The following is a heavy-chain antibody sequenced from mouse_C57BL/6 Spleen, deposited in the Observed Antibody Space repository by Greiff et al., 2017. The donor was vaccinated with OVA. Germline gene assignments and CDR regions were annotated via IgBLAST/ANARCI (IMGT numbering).Heavy chain of an antibody. J-gene: IGHJ4*01. CDR3: ARRVYGNEGAMDY. V-gene: IGHV1-18*01. D-gene: IGHD2-1*01. CDR1: GYTFTDYN. Sequence: DVQLQESGPELVKPGASVKIPCKASGYTFTDYNMDWVKQSPGQSLEWIGDINPNNGGTIYNQKFQGKATLTVDKSSTTAYMELRSLTSADTAVYYCARRVYGNEGAMDYWGQGTSVTVSS. CDR2: INPNNGGT.